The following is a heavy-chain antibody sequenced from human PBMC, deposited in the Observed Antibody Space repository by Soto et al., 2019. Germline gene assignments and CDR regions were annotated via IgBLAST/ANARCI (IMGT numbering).Heavy chain of an antibody. J-gene: IGHJ4*02. CDR2: ISYDGSNK. V-gene: IGHV3-30*18. CDR3: TKSALRWAVAALGY. CDR1: GFTFSSYG. D-gene: IGHD6-19*01. Sequence: QVQLVESGGGVVQPGRSLRLSCAASGFTFSSYGMHWVRQAPGKGLEWVAIISYDGSNKYYADSVKGRFTISRDNSKNTLYLQMNSLSAEDTAVYYCTKSALRWAVAALGYWVQGTLVTVSS.